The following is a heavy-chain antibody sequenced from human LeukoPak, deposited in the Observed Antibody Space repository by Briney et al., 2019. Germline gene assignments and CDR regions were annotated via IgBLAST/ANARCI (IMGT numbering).Heavy chain of an antibody. CDR3: ATSESMGGYFDY. V-gene: IGHV1-3*01. CDR2: INAGNGNT. Sequence: ASVKVSCKASGYTFTSYAMHWVRQAPGQRREWMGWINAGNGNTKYSQKFQGRVTITRDTSASTAYMELSSLRSEDTAVYYCATSESMGGYFDYWGQGTLVTVSS. D-gene: IGHD2-15*01. J-gene: IGHJ4*02. CDR1: GYTFTSYA.